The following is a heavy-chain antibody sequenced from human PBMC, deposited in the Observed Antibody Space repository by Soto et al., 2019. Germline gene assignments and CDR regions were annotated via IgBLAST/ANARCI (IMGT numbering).Heavy chain of an antibody. Sequence: GGSLRLCCAASGFTFSSYSMSGVRQAPGKGLEWVSSISSSSSYIYYADSVKGRFTISRDNAKNSLYLQMNSLRAEDTAVYYCAGPDTAMAAYYYYGMDVWGQGTTVTVSS. J-gene: IGHJ6*02. CDR2: ISSSSSYI. CDR3: AGPDTAMAAYYYYGMDV. D-gene: IGHD5-18*01. CDR1: GFTFSSYS. V-gene: IGHV3-21*01.